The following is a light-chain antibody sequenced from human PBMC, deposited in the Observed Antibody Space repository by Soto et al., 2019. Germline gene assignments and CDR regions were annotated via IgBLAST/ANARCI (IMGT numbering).Light chain of an antibody. CDR3: YQMGNPIRT. J-gene: IGKJ1*01. CDR1: QRVSSTA. Sequence: EIVLTQSPGTLSLSPGERATLSCRASQRVSSTALVWYHQKPDQAPRLLIYDASTRATGIPDRFSGSGSGTGFTLTICKLEPDDFAVYYCYQMGNPIRTFGQGTEVQV. V-gene: IGKV3-20*01. CDR2: DAS.